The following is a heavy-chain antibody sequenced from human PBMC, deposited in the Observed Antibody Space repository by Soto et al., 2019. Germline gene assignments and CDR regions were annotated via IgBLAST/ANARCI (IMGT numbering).Heavy chain of an antibody. CDR3: ARRRYDSSGYYLGDFDY. CDR1: GYSFTSYW. Sequence: GESLKISCKGSGYSFTSYWIGWVRQMPGKGLEWMGIIYPGDSDTRYSPSFQGQVTISADKSISTAYLQWSSLKASDTAMYYCARRRYDSSGYYLGDFDYWGQGTLVTVSS. J-gene: IGHJ4*02. D-gene: IGHD3-22*01. CDR2: IYPGDSDT. V-gene: IGHV5-51*01.